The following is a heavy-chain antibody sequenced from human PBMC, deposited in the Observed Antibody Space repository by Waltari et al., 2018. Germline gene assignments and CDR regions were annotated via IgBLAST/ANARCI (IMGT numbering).Heavy chain of an antibody. CDR2: IYHGGDK. Sequence: QVQLQASGPDLVRPSETLSLTCPVSASLLNSGYYWGWARQTPGKGLQWIGTIYHGGDKYYNPSLESRVTMSLDTSKNQFFLKLTSVTAEDTAMYYCVRNGLGYCTSSTCYKNDDWGQGTLVTVSS. D-gene: IGHD2-2*01. CDR3: VRNGLGYCTSSTCYKNDD. CDR1: ASLLNSGYY. J-gene: IGHJ1*01. V-gene: IGHV4-38-2*01.